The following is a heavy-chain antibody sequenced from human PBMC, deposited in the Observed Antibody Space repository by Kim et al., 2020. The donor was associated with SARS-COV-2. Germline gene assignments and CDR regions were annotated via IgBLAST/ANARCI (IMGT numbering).Heavy chain of an antibody. Sequence: SETLSLTCAVYGGSFSGYYWSWIRQPPGKGLEWIGEINHSGSTNYNPSLKSRVTISVDTSKNQFSLKLSSVTAADTAVYYCARNLHPPYYFDYWGQGTL. J-gene: IGHJ4*02. CDR3: ARNLHPPYYFDY. CDR2: INHSGST. CDR1: GGSFSGYY. V-gene: IGHV4-34*01.